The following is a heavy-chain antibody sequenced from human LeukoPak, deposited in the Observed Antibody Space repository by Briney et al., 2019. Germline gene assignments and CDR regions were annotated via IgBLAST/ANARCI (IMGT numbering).Heavy chain of an antibody. J-gene: IGHJ6*02. CDR2: IIPTFGTA. V-gene: IGHV1-69*13. CDR3: ARDHYRGAVAHGGYYYYGMDV. D-gene: IGHD6-19*01. CDR1: GGTFSSYA. Sequence: GASVKVSCKASGGTFSSYAISWVRQAPGQGLEWMGGIIPTFGTANYAQKFQGRVTITADESTSTAYMELSSLRSEDTAVYYCARDHYRGAVAHGGYYYYGMDVWGQGTTVTVSS.